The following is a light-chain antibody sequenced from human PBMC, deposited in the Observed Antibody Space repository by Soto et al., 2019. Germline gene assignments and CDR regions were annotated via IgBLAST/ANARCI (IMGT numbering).Light chain of an antibody. CDR1: SSDVGGYNY. CDR3: SSYTSSSTLGYV. V-gene: IGLV2-14*01. Sequence: LTQPASVSGSPGHSITISCTGTSSDVGGYNYVSWYQQHPGKAPKLMIYDVSNRPSGVSNRFSGSKSGNTASLTISGLQAEDEADYYCSSYTSSSTLGYVFGTGTKVTVL. CDR2: DVS. J-gene: IGLJ1*01.